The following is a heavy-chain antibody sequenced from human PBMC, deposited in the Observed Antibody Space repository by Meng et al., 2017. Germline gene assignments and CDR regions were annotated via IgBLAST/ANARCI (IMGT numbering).Heavy chain of an antibody. J-gene: IGHJ4*02. CDR3: ANLPLVAVAGMLLDY. V-gene: IGHV3-23*01. D-gene: IGHD6-19*01. CDR2: ISGIGGST. Sequence: GGFLRLSCAASGFTFSSYAMSWVRQAPGKGLEWVPAISGIGGSTYYADSVKGRFTISRDNSKITLYLQMNSLRAEDTGVYYCANLPLVAVAGMLLDYWGQGTLVTVSS. CDR1: GFTFSSYA.